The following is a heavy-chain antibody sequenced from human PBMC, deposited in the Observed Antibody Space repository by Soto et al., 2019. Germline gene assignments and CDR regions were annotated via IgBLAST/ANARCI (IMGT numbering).Heavy chain of an antibody. Sequence: GGSLRLSCAASGFTFSSYAMSLVRQAPGNGLEWVSAISGSGCSTYYADSVKGRFTISRDNSKNTLYLQMNSLRAEDTAVYYCAKTITMIVVVPKGAFDIWGQGTMVTVSS. CDR2: ISGSGCST. CDR3: AKTITMIVVVPKGAFDI. V-gene: IGHV3-23*01. D-gene: IGHD3-22*01. CDR1: GFTFSSYA. J-gene: IGHJ3*02.